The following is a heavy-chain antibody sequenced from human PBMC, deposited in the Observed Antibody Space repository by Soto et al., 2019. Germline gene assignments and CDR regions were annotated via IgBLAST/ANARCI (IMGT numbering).Heavy chain of an antibody. J-gene: IGHJ3*02. CDR1: GGTFSSYT. CDR2: IIPILGIA. D-gene: IGHD2-15*01. CDR3: AIVAVLAAADAFDI. V-gene: IGHV1-69*02. Sequence: QVQLVQSGAEVKKPGSSVKVSCKASGGTFSSYTISWVRQAPAQGLEWMGRIIPILGIANYAQKFQGRVIITADKSTSTAYMELGSLRSEDTAVYYCAIVAVLAAADAFDIWGQGTMVTVSS.